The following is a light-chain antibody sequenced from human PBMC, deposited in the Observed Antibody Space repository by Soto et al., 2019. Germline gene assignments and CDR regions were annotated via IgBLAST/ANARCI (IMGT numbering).Light chain of an antibody. CDR1: QGIRSD. Sequence: DIQMTQSPSSLSASVGDRVTITCRASQGIRSDLGWYQQKPGKAPKRLIYAASRVQSGVPSRFSAGGSGTEFSLTISSMKSEDFATYYSLQHNDSHYTFGQGTNVDIK. CDR2: AAS. J-gene: IGKJ2*01. V-gene: IGKV1-17*01. CDR3: LQHNDSHYT.